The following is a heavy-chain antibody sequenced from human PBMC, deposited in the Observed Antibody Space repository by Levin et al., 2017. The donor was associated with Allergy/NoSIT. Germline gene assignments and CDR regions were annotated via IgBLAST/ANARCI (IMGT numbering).Heavy chain of an antibody. D-gene: IGHD3-22*01. CDR3: ARFARPAGVYDSSDSFDV. CDR2: FRDSRST. J-gene: IGHJ3*01. CDR1: GFTFSNYA. V-gene: IGHV3-23*01. Sequence: RAGGSLRLSCAASGFTFSNYAMSWVRQAPGKGLEYVSGFRDSRSTYYADSVNGRFTVSRDNSNNVFYLQVNSMRAEDTALYYRARFARPAGVYDSSDSFDVWGPGRMVTVSS.